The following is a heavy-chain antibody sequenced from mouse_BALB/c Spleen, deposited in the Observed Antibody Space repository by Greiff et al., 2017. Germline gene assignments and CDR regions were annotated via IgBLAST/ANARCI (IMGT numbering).Heavy chain of an antibody. V-gene: IGHV14-3*02. CDR3: ASPYGYDS. J-gene: IGHJ2*01. Sequence: VQLQQSGAELVKPGASVKLSCTASGFNIKDTYMHWVKQRPEQGLEWIGRIDPANGNTKYDPKFQGKATITADTSSNTAYLQLSSLTSEDTAVYYCASPYGYDSWGQGTTLTVAS. D-gene: IGHD2-2*01. CDR2: IDPANGNT. CDR1: GFNIKDTY.